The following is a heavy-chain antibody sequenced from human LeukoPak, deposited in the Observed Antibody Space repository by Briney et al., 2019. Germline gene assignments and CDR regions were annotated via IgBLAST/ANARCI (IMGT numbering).Heavy chain of an antibody. Sequence: GGSLRLSCVASGFTFSTYGMYWVRQAPGKGLEWVAVISFDGSNKYYVDSVKGRFTISRDNSKNTLYLQMNSLRTEDTAVYYCVKRDGSGSYYPPDYWGQGTLVTVSS. CDR1: GFTFSTYG. V-gene: IGHV3-30*18. CDR3: VKRDGSGSYYPPDY. J-gene: IGHJ4*02. D-gene: IGHD3-10*01. CDR2: ISFDGSNK.